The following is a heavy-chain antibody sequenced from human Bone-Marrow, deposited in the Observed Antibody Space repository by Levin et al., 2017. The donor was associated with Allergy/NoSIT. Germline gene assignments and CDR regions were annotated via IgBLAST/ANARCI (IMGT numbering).Heavy chain of an antibody. D-gene: IGHD6-13*01. CDR2: IIPIFGTA. V-gene: IGHV1-69*06. J-gene: IGHJ4*02. CDR1: GGTFSSYA. Sequence: KISCKASGGTFSSYAISWVRQAPGQGLEWMGGIIPIFGTANYAQKFQGRVTITADKSTSTAYMELSSLRSEDTAVYYCARALYSSSAPDYWGQGTLVTVSS. CDR3: ARALYSSSAPDY.